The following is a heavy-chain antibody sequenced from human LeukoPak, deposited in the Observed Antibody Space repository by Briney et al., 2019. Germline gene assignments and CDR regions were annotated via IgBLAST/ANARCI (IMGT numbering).Heavy chain of an antibody. CDR1: GFTFSSYE. D-gene: IGHD2-2*01. CDR2: ISMSGTTT. Sequence: GASLRLSCAASGFTFSSYEMNWVRQAPGKGLEWISYISMSGTTTYYADSVKGRFTISRDNTKNSLYLQMNSLRAEDTAVYYCARSPFRPSCLDYWGQGTLVTVSS. V-gene: IGHV3-48*03. J-gene: IGHJ4*02. CDR3: ARSPFRPSCLDY.